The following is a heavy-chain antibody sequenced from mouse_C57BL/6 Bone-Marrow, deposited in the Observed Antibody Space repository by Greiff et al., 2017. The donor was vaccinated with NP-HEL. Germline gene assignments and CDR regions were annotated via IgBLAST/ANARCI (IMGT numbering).Heavy chain of an antibody. Sequence: VKLQESGAELARPGASVKLSCKASGYTFTSYGISWVKQRTGQGLEWIGEIYPRSGNTYYNEKFKGKATLTADKSSSTAYMELRSLTSEDSSVYFCARSDYDYALFAYWGQGTLVTVSA. CDR2: IYPRSGNT. V-gene: IGHV1-81*01. D-gene: IGHD2-4*01. J-gene: IGHJ3*01. CDR3: ARSDYDYALFAY. CDR1: GYTFTSYG.